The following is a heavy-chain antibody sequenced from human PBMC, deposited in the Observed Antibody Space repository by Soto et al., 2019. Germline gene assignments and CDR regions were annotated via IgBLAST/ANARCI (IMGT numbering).Heavy chain of an antibody. D-gene: IGHD2-21*01. CDR1: GFIFSHAW. CDR2: VKNNGGAT. Sequence: EVQLVESGGDLVKPGGSLRLSCAASGFIFSHAWFHWVRQPPGKGLQLVGRVKNNGGATDYAASVKGRFTISRDDSKDTVYLQMSSPRTEDTAIYYCAADLGPAYDRNNWFDPWCKGTVVSVSS. CDR3: AADLGPAYDRNNWFDP. J-gene: IGHJ5*02. V-gene: IGHV3-15*07.